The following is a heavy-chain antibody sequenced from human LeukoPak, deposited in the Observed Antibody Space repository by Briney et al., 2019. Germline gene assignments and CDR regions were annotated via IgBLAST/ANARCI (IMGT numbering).Heavy chain of an antibody. D-gene: IGHD3-22*01. J-gene: IGHJ4*02. CDR2: INSDGSST. Sequence: GGSLRLSCAASGFTFRSYWMHWVRQAPGKGLVWVSRINSDGSSTSYADSVKGRFTISRDNAKNTLYLQMNSLRAEDTAVYYCARAKSVYYYDSSGIDYWGQGTLVTVSS. CDR1: GFTFRSYW. V-gene: IGHV3-74*01. CDR3: ARAKSVYYYDSSGIDY.